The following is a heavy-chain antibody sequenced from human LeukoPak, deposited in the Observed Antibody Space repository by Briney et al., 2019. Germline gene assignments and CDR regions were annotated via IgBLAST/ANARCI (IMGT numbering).Heavy chain of an antibody. D-gene: IGHD5-18*01. Sequence: PGGSLRLSCAASGFTFSSYAMSWVRQAPGKGLEWIGSIYYSGSTYYNPSLKSRVTISVDTSKNQFSLKLSSVTAADTAVYYCARVEYSYDYDYWGQGTLVTVSS. CDR2: IYYSGST. J-gene: IGHJ4*02. CDR1: GFTFSSYA. CDR3: ARVEYSYDYDY. V-gene: IGHV4-38-2*01.